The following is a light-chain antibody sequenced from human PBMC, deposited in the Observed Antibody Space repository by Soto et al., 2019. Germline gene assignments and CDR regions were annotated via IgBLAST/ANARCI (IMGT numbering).Light chain of an antibody. J-gene: IGKJ4*01. CDR3: QQFYSYPLT. Sequence: QLTQSPSSLSASVGDRVTITCRASQGFTSALAWYQQKPGKPPKLLIYDASALESGVPSRFSGGGSGTEFTLTISSLQPEDFATYYCQQFYSYPLTFGGGTKVEIK. CDR2: DAS. CDR1: QGFTSA. V-gene: IGKV1-13*02.